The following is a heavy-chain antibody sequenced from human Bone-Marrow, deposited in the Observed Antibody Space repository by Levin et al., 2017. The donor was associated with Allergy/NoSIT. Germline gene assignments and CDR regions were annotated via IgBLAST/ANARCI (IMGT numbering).Heavy chain of an antibody. CDR3: ARRRGSDGSTYFDY. Sequence: KVSGPTLVKPTQTLALTCSFSGFPLSTPGLGMGWIRQPPGKALEWLALIYWDDETRYSPSLKNRLTITRDTSKTQVVLIMTNMDPADTATYYCARRRGSDGSTYFDYWGQGTLVTVSS. V-gene: IGHV2-5*02. D-gene: IGHD2-15*01. CDR2: IYWDDET. J-gene: IGHJ4*02. CDR1: GFPLSTPGLG.